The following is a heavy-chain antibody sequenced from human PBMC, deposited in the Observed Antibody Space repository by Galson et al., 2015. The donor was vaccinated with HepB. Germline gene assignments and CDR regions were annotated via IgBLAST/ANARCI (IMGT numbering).Heavy chain of an antibody. CDR1: GFTVSGSY. V-gene: IGHV3-66*01. CDR3: ATELKRQPDDVFDI. J-gene: IGHJ3*02. CDR2: VYSGGGT. Sequence: SLRLSCAASGFTVSGSYMSWVRQAPGKGLEWVSVVYSGGGTDYADSVKGRFNISRDNSKNTLYLQMNSLRAEDTAVYYCATELKRQPDDVFDIWGQGTLVTVSS. D-gene: IGHD1-1*01.